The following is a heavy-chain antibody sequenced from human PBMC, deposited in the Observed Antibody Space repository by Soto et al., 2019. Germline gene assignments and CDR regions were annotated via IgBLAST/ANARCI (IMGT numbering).Heavy chain of an antibody. CDR3: TREKRYYNNLTSFYFDN. Sequence: PGGSVRLSCAASGFTFSDYYMDWVRRAPGKGLEWVGRIRNKANNYATEYAASLKGRVTFSRDDSENSLYLQMNSLETEDTAVYWCTREKRYYNNLTSFYFDNWGQGTLVTV. J-gene: IGHJ4*02. CDR2: IRNKANNYAT. CDR1: GFTFSDYY. V-gene: IGHV3-72*01. D-gene: IGHD3-10*01.